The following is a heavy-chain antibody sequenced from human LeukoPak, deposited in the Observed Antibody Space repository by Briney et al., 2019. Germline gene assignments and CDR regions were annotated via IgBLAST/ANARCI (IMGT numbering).Heavy chain of an antibody. CDR1: GFTFSSYG. CDR3: AKTMSPYYYDSSGF. CDR2: IRYDGSNK. Sequence: VGSLRPSCAASGFTFSSYGMHWVRQAPGKGLEWVAFIRYDGSNKYYADSVKGRFTISRDNSKNTLYLQMNSLRAEDTAVYYCAKTMSPYYYDSSGFWGQGTLVTVSS. V-gene: IGHV3-30*02. J-gene: IGHJ4*02. D-gene: IGHD3-22*01.